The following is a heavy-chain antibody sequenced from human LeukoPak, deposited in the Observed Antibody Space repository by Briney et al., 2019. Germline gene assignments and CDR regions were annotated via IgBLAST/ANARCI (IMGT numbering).Heavy chain of an antibody. J-gene: IGHJ4*02. CDR3: HYYYDSSGYYYFDY. CDR2: IKSKTGGGTT. D-gene: IGHD3-22*01. Sequence: GGSLRLSCAASGFTFSNAWMSWVRQAPGKGLEWVGRIKSKTGGGTTDYAAPVKGRFTISRDDSKNTLYLQMNSLKTEDTAVYYCHYYYDSSGYYYFDYWGQGTLVTVSS. V-gene: IGHV3-15*01. CDR1: GFTFSNAW.